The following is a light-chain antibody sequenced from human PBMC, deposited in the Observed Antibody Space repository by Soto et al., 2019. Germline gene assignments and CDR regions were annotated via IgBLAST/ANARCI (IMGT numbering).Light chain of an antibody. CDR1: QSVGTY. V-gene: IGKV3-11*01. CDR3: QQRSNWPPLT. Sequence: ASQSVGTYLAWYQQKPGQAPRLLIYDASIRATGIPARFSGSGSGTDFTLTISSLEPEDFAVYYCQQRSNWPPLTFGGGTKVDIK. J-gene: IGKJ4*01. CDR2: DAS.